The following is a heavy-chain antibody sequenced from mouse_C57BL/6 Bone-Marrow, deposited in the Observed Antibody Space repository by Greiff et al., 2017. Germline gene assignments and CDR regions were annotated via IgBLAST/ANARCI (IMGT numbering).Heavy chain of an antibody. J-gene: IGHJ2*01. CDR2: IYPTSGRT. CDR1: GYTFTSSW. CDR3: ARSGPLGRSFDY. Sequence: VQLQQPGAELVKPGASVKMSCKASGYTFTSSWITWVKKRPGPGLEWIGDIYPTSGRTNYNEKFKSKAILTVDTSSNTAYMQLSSLTSEDSAVFYCARSGPLGRSFDYWGQGTTLTVSS. D-gene: IGHD4-1*01. V-gene: IGHV1-55*01.